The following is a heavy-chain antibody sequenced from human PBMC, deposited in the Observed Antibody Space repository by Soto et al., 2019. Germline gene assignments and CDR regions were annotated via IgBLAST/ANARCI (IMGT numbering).Heavy chain of an antibody. CDR2: IIPIFGTT. D-gene: IGHD2-15*01. CDR1: GGTFSSYA. J-gene: IGHJ2*01. CDR3: ARVVTVVKSFHYWYFDL. V-gene: IGHV1-69*13. Sequence: SVKVSCKASGGTFSSYAISWVRQAPGQGLEWMGGIIPIFGTTNYAQKFQGRVTITADESTSTAYMELSSLRSEDTAMYYCARVVTVVKSFHYWYFDLWGRGTLVTVSS.